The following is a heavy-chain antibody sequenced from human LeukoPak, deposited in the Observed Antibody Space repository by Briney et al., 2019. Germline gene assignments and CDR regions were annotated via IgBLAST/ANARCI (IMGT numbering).Heavy chain of an antibody. V-gene: IGHV1-69*04. CDR3: ARGGGGSYLFDY. J-gene: IGHJ4*02. CDR2: IIPIFGIA. Sequence: SVTVSCKASGGTFSSYAISWVRQAPGQGLEWMGRIIPIFGIANYAQKFQGRVTITADKSTSTAYMELSSLRSEDTAVYYCARGGGGSYLFDYWGQGTLVTVSS. CDR1: GGTFSSYA. D-gene: IGHD1-26*01.